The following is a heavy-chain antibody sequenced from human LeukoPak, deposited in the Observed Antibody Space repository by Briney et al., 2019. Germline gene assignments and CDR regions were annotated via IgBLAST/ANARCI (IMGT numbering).Heavy chain of an antibody. J-gene: IGHJ3*02. Sequence: SETLSLTCTVSGGSISSYYWSWLRQPPGKGLEWIGYIYHSGSTNYNPSLKSRVTISVDTSKNQFSLKLSSVTAADTAVYYCASELIWERRIVGPDAFDIWGQGTMVTVSS. CDR3: ASELIWERRIVGPDAFDI. V-gene: IGHV4-59*01. D-gene: IGHD2/OR15-2a*01. CDR2: IYHSGST. CDR1: GGSISSYY.